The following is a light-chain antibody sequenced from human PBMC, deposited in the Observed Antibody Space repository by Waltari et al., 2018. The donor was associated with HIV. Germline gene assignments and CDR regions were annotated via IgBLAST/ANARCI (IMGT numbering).Light chain of an antibody. CDR2: DVS. J-gene: IGLJ1*01. CDR1: SSDVGGYNY. CDR3: SSYTSSSTLDV. V-gene: IGLV2-14*03. Sequence: QSALTQPASVSGSPGQSITISCTGTSSDVGGYNYVSWYQPHPGKAPKLMIYDVSNRPSGFSNRFSGSKSGDTASLTISGLHAEDEADYYCSSYTSSSTLDVFGTGTKVTV.